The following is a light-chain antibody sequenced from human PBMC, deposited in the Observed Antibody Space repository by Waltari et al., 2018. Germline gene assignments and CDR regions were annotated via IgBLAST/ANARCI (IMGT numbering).Light chain of an antibody. CDR2: GAS. V-gene: IGKV3-20*01. Sequence: EIVLTQSPGTLSLSPGERATPPCRASQSVSSSYLAWYQQKPGQAPRLLIHGASSRATGIPDRFSGSGSGTDFTLTISRLEPEDFAVYYCQQYGRSWNTFGQGTKLEIK. CDR1: QSVSSSY. J-gene: IGKJ2*01. CDR3: QQYGRSWNT.